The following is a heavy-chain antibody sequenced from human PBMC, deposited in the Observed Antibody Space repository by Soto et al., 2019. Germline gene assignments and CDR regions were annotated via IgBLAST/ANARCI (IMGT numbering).Heavy chain of an antibody. Sequence: TGGSLRLSCAASGFSFSSFEMVWVRQTPGRGLEWISYISDSGGTRHYADSVKGRFTISRDNAENSLYLQMDNLRDEDTAVYYCARVPYYYGSGSYYNPDYWGQGTLVTVSS. V-gene: IGHV3-48*03. J-gene: IGHJ4*02. CDR2: ISDSGGTR. CDR1: GFSFSSFE. CDR3: ARVPYYYGSGSYYNPDY. D-gene: IGHD3-10*01.